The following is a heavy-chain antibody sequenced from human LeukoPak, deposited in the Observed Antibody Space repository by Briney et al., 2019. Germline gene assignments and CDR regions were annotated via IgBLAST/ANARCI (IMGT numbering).Heavy chain of an antibody. Sequence: SETLSLTCTVSGVSISSTNSYWGWIRQPPGQGLEWIGTISYSGSTYYNPSLKSRVTVSVETSMGHFSLKLSSVTAADTAVYFCARQGNSSGWTGHFDYWGQGTLVTVSS. CDR3: ARQGNSSGWTGHFDY. J-gene: IGHJ4*02. CDR2: ISYSGST. D-gene: IGHD6-19*01. V-gene: IGHV4-39*01. CDR1: GVSISSTNSY.